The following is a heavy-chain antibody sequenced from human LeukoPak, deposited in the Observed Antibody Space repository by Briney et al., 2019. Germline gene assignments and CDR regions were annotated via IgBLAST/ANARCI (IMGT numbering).Heavy chain of an antibody. J-gene: IGHJ5*02. V-gene: IGHV1-18*01. Sequence: ASVKVSCKASGYTFTSYGISWVRQASGQGLEWMGWISAYNGNTNYAQKLQGRVTMTTDTSTSTAYMELRSLRSDDTAVYYCARRIAAAGNNWFDPWGQGTLVTVSS. CDR3: ARRIAAAGNNWFDP. D-gene: IGHD6-13*01. CDR1: GYTFTSYG. CDR2: ISAYNGNT.